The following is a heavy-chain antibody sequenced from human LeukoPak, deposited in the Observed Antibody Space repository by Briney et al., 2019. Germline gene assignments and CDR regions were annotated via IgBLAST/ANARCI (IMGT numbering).Heavy chain of an antibody. CDR2: IREDGNEK. Sequence: GGSLRLSCSASGFTFSRYWMSWVRQTTGKGLECVAKIREDGNEKLYVDSVKGRFTISRDNAKNSVYLQMNSLRVEDTAVYFCARDYIGGWNDHWGQGTLVTVSS. D-gene: IGHD3-16*01. CDR1: GFTFSRYW. CDR3: ARDYIGGWNDH. V-gene: IGHV3-7*01. J-gene: IGHJ4*02.